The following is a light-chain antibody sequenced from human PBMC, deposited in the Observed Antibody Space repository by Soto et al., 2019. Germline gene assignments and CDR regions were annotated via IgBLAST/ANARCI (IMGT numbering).Light chain of an antibody. Sequence: EIVLTQSPSTLSLSPGERATLSCRASQSVSSSYLAWYQQKPGQATRLLFYGASSRATGIPDRFSGSGSGTDFTLTISRLEPEDFAVYYCQQYGSSPPYTFGQGTKLEIK. CDR3: QQYGSSPPYT. J-gene: IGKJ2*01. CDR2: GAS. V-gene: IGKV3-20*01. CDR1: QSVSSSY.